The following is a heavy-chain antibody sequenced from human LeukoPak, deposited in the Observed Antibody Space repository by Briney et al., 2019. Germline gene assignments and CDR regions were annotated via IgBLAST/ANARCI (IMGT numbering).Heavy chain of an antibody. CDR3: ASRYYDFWRGYQGAFGY. Sequence: SETLSLTCTVSGGSISSSSYYWGWIRQPPGKGLEWIGSIYYSGSTYYNPSLKSRVTISVDTSKNQFSLKLSSVTAADTAVYYCASRYYDFWRGYQGAFGYWGQGTLVTVSS. CDR1: GGSISSSSYY. V-gene: IGHV4-39*01. D-gene: IGHD3-3*01. CDR2: IYYSGST. J-gene: IGHJ4*02.